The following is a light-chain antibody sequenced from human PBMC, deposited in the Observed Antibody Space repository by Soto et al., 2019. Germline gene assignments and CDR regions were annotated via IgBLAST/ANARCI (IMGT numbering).Light chain of an antibody. CDR1: QGINKW. CDR3: QQSYGIPQT. J-gene: IGKJ1*01. CDR2: AAS. V-gene: IGKV1-12*01. Sequence: DIQMTQSPSSVSAAVGDRVTITCRASQGINKWLAWYQQKPGKAPQPLISAASTLRSGVPSRFSGSGSGTDFTLAISSLQPEDFTTYYCQQSYGIPQTFGPGTKVDIK.